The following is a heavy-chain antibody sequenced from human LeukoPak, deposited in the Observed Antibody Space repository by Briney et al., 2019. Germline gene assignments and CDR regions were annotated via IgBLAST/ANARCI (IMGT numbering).Heavy chain of an antibody. V-gene: IGHV3-21*01. Sequence: GGSLRLSCAASGFTFSNSDMEWVRQAPGKGLEWVSSITPSSTYIYYAESMRGRFTVSRDNAKNSLYLQMNSLTAEDTAVYYCARNLNSPIAVAGSDYWGQGTLVTVSS. J-gene: IGHJ4*02. CDR1: GFTFSNSD. CDR3: ARNLNSPIAVAGSDY. D-gene: IGHD6-19*01. CDR2: ITPSSTYI.